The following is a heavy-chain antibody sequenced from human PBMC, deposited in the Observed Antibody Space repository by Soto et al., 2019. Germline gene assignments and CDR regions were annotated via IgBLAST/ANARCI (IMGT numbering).Heavy chain of an antibody. Sequence: SETLSLTCTVSGGSISSSSYYWGWIRQPPGKGLEWFGSIYYSGSTYYNPSLKSRVTISVDTSKNQFSLKLSSVTAADTAVYYCARTYYDFWSGYFDYWGQGTLVTVSS. J-gene: IGHJ4*02. CDR1: GGSISSSSYY. D-gene: IGHD3-3*01. CDR3: ARTYYDFWSGYFDY. V-gene: IGHV4-39*01. CDR2: IYYSGST.